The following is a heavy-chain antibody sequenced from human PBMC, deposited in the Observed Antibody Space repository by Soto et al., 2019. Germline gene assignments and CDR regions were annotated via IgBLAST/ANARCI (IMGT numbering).Heavy chain of an antibody. CDR1: GGSFSGYY. J-gene: IGHJ6*02. CDR3: ARRFGYYYHYGMDV. V-gene: IGHV4-34*01. D-gene: IGHD3-10*01. Sequence: SETLSLTCAVYGGSFSGYYWSWIRQPPGKGLEWIGEINHSGSTNYNPSLKSRVTISVDTSKNQFSLKLSSVTAADTAVYYCARRFGYYYHYGMDVWGQGTTVTVSS. CDR2: INHSGST.